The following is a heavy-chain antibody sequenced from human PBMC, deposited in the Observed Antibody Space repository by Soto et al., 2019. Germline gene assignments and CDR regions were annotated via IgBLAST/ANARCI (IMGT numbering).Heavy chain of an antibody. V-gene: IGHV1-69*13. D-gene: IGHD3-22*01. CDR3: ARDQSAGRHYDSSGLEY. CDR1: GGTFSSYA. J-gene: IGHJ4*02. Sequence: ASVRVSCKASGGTFSSYAISWVRQAPGQGLEWMGGIIPIFGTANYAQKFQGRVKITADESTRTAYMELSSLRSEDTAVYYCARDQSAGRHYDSSGLEYWGQGTRVIVSS. CDR2: IIPIFGTA.